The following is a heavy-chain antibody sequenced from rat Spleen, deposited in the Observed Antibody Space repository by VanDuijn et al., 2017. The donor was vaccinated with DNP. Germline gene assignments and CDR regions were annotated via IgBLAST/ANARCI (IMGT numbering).Heavy chain of an antibody. Sequence: EVQLVESGGGLVQPGRSLKLSCAASGFTFSGYFMAWVRQAPTKGLEWVASISYDGGDTYYPDSVKGRFTVARDNPKSSLYLQMDSLRSEDTATYYCTTDPYTTDYYYGDAMDAWGQGTSVTVSS. D-gene: IGHD1-6*01. CDR2: ISYDGGDT. CDR3: TTDPYTTDYYYGDAMDA. J-gene: IGHJ4*01. V-gene: IGHV5-20*01. CDR1: GFTFSGYF.